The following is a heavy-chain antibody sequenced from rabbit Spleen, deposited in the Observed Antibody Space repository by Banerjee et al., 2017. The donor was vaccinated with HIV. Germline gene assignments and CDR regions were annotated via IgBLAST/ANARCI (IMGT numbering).Heavy chain of an antibody. CDR3: ARGGGL. CDR2: IDPLFGSA. J-gene: IGHJ4*01. Sequence: QLEESAGGLVQPGGSLKLSCKASGFDFNSYYMSWVRQAPGKGLEWIGYIDPLFGSAYYASWVNGRFSISRENTQNTVSLQLNSLTAADTATYFCARGGGLWGPGTLVTVS. V-gene: IGHV1S7*01. CDR1: GFDFNSYY.